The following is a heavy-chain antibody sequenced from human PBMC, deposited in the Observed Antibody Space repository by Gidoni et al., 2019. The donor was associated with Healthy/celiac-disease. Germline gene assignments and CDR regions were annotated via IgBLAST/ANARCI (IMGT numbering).Heavy chain of an antibody. J-gene: IGHJ3*02. Sequence: ELPLLESGGGFVQPGGSLILSCAASGFTFISYAMSWVRHAPGKGMEWVSAISGSGGSTYYADSVKGRFTISRDNSKNTLYLQMNSLRAEDTAVYYCAKDLYDSSGYYYGAFDIWGQGTMVTVSS. D-gene: IGHD3-22*01. CDR3: AKDLYDSSGYYYGAFDI. CDR2: ISGSGGST. V-gene: IGHV3-23*01. CDR1: GFTFISYA.